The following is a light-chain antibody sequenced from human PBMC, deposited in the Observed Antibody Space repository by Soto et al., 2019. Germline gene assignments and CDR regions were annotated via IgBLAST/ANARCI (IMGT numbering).Light chain of an antibody. J-gene: IGKJ2*01. Sequence: DIQMTQSPSSLSASVGDRVTLTCRASQSISTYFNWYQQKPGKAPKVLIYAASSLQSGVPSSFSGTGAGAVFILTISRLPHDDSANYCCQQSCDTPLTFGQGTKLEIK. CDR2: AAS. CDR3: QQSCDTPLT. V-gene: IGKV1-39*01. CDR1: QSISTY.